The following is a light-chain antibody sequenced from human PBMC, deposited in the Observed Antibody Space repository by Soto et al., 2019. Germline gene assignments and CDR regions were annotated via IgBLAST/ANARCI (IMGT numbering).Light chain of an antibody. J-gene: IGLJ1*01. CDR1: SSDVGRFNF. Sequence: QSALTQPASASGSPGQSITSSCTGSSSDVGRFNFVSWYQQRPGKAPKLMIYEDTKRPSGVSNRFSGSKSGNTASLTISGLQAEDEADYYCCSYAGSITFVFGTGTKVTVL. CDR3: CSYAGSITFV. CDR2: EDT. V-gene: IGLV2-23*01.